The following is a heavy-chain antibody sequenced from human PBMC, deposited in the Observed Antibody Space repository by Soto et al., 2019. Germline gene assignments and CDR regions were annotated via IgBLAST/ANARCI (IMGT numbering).Heavy chain of an antibody. CDR3: AKDRASSWEGPS. J-gene: IGHJ4*02. CDR2: ISASGSST. Sequence: HPGGSLRLSCVVSGFTFSSYGMTWVRQAPGKGLEWVSGISASGSSTYYADSVKGRFIISRDDSKSSLYLQMNSLRAEDTAVYYCAKDRASSWEGPSWGQGTLVTVSS. V-gene: IGHV3-23*01. CDR1: GFTFSSYG. D-gene: IGHD6-13*01.